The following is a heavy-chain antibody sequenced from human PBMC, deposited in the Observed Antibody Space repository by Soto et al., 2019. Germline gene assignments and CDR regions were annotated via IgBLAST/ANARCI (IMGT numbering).Heavy chain of an antibody. CDR3: ASVTFGGVVLAH. Sequence: PSETLSLTCTVSAASFSKYYWTSIRQPPGKGLEWIGYVYFNGNTNYNPSLKRRVSISIDTSKNQISLTLNSVTAADTAVYYCASVTFGGVVLAHWGQGTLVTVSS. V-gene: IGHV4-59*01. D-gene: IGHD3-16*01. CDR2: VYFNGNT. CDR1: AASFSKYY. J-gene: IGHJ4*02.